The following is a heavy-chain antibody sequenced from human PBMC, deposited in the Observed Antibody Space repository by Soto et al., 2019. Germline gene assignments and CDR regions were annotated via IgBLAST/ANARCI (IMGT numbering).Heavy chain of an antibody. V-gene: IGHV4-59*01. CDR2: IYYSGST. CDR1: GGSISSYY. D-gene: IGHD2-2*01. Sequence: SSETLSLTCTVSGGSISSYYWSWIRQPPGKGLEWIGYIYYSGSTNYNPSLKSRVTISVDTSKNQFSLKLSSVTAADTAVYYCARSPGCSSTSCYLFDPWGQATLVTVSS. CDR3: ARSPGCSSTSCYLFDP. J-gene: IGHJ5*02.